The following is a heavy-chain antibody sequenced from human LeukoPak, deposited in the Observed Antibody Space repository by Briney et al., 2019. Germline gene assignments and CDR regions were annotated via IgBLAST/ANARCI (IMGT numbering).Heavy chain of an antibody. D-gene: IGHD3-22*01. V-gene: IGHV3-53*01. J-gene: IGHJ4*02. Sequence: PGGSLRLSCVASGFTVSSNYMTWVRQAPGKGLELVSIIYSGSRTYYADSVKGRFTISRDNSKNTLYLHMNSLRAEDTAVYYCASTNYARLLRAPFDYRGQGTLVTVSS. CDR2: IYSGSRT. CDR1: GFTVSSNY. CDR3: ASTNYARLLRAPFDY.